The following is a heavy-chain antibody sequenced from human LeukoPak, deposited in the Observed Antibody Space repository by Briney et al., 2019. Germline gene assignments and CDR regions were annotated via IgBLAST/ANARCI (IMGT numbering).Heavy chain of an antibody. D-gene: IGHD5-24*01. V-gene: IGHV1-69*05. Sequence: SVKVSCKASGGTFSSYAISWVRQAPGQGLEWMGGFIPIFGTANYAQKFQGRVTITTDESTSTAYMELSSLRSEDTAVYYCAGGADGYNSYFDYWGQGTLVTVSS. J-gene: IGHJ4*02. CDR1: GGTFSSYA. CDR2: FIPIFGTA. CDR3: AGGADGYNSYFDY.